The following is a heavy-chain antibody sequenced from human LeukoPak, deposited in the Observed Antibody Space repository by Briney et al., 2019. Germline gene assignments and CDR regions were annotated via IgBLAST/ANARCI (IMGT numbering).Heavy chain of an antibody. J-gene: IGHJ6*03. Sequence: SVKVSCKASGGTFSSYAISWVRQAPGQGLEWVGGIIPIFGTANYAQKFQGRVTITADESTSTAYMELSSLRSEDTAVYYCASPGAGSYYYYMDVWGKGTTVTVSS. CDR1: GGTFSSYA. CDR3: ASPGAGSYYYYMDV. D-gene: IGHD1-14*01. CDR2: IIPIFGTA. V-gene: IGHV1-69*13.